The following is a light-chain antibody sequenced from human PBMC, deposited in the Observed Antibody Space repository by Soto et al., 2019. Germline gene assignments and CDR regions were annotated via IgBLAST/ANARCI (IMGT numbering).Light chain of an antibody. Sequence: DVQITQSPSTLSSSVGDRVTITCRASQNIGTWLAWYQQKPGGAPRLLIYDVSNLESGVPSRFSGSGSGPEFTLTITSLQPEDFGIYYCQQYDSSRTFGQGTKVDIK. CDR1: QNIGTW. CDR3: QQYDSSRT. CDR2: DVS. J-gene: IGKJ1*01. V-gene: IGKV1-5*01.